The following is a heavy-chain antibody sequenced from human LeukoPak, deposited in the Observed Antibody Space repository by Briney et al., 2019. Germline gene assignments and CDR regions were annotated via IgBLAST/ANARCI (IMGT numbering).Heavy chain of an antibody. D-gene: IGHD2-21*02. CDR2: ISGTGGST. Sequence: QPGGSLRLSCAASGFAFSSYAMSWVRQAPGKGLEWVSTISGTGGSTYYADSVKGRFTISRDNSKNTLYLQMNSLRAEDTAIYYCAKFRDYNYYYGMDVWGQGTTVTVSS. V-gene: IGHV3-23*01. J-gene: IGHJ6*02. CDR3: AKFRDYNYYYGMDV. CDR1: GFAFSSYA.